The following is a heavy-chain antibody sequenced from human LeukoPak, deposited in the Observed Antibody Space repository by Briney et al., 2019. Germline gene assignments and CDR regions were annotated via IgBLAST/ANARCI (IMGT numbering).Heavy chain of an antibody. Sequence: ARSLRLSCVASGFTFSRFAMHWVRQAPSKGLEWVAVISYHGSTEYYADSVKGRSTISRDNSNSKLYLQMNSLRVEYTAVYFCARDMRDSAQSRYFYGYEFDYWGQGTLVAVSS. CDR2: ISYHGSTE. J-gene: IGHJ4*02. CDR1: GFTFSRFA. V-gene: IGHV3-30-3*01. D-gene: IGHD5-18*01. CDR3: ARDMRDSAQSRYFYGYEFDY.